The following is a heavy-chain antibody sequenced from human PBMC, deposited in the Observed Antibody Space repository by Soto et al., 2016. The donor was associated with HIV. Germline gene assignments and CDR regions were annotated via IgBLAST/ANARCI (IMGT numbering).Heavy chain of an antibody. CDR2: IAHTGTST. J-gene: IGHJ4*01. CDR3: AKDLHDYSANDY. V-gene: IGHV3-23*01. Sequence: EVQLLESGGGLVQPGGSLTLSCAASGFSFRSCAMNWFRQAPGKGLEWVSGIAHTGTSTHYADSVKGRFTISRDNSKNTLSLQMNTLRAEDTAIYFCAKDLHDYSANDYWAEEPYGHRLL. D-gene: IGHD3-16*01. CDR1: GFSFRSCA.